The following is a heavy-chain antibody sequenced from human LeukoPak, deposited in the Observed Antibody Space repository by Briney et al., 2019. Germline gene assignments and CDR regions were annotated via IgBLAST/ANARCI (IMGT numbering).Heavy chain of an antibody. D-gene: IGHD6-13*01. CDR3: ARDAAAGTWFDP. V-gene: IGHV3-30*03. CDR1: GFTFSSYG. CDR2: ISYDGSNK. J-gene: IGHJ5*02. Sequence: PGGSLRLSCAASGFTFSSYGMHWVRQAPGKGLEWVAVISYDGSNKYYADSVKGRFTISRDNSKNTLYLQMNSLRAEDTAVYYCARDAAAGTWFDPWGQGTLVTVSS.